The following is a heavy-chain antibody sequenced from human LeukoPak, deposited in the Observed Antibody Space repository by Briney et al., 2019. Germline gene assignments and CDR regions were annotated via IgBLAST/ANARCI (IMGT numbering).Heavy chain of an antibody. CDR3: AVYDILTGYFDY. V-gene: IGHV3-48*03. Sequence: GGSLRLSCAASGFTFSSYEMNWVRQAPGKGLEWVSYISSSGSTIYYADSVKGRLTISRDNAKNSLYLQMNSLRAEDTAVYYCAVYDILTGYFDYWGQGTLVTVSS. D-gene: IGHD3-9*01. CDR1: GFTFSSYE. CDR2: ISSSGSTI. J-gene: IGHJ4*02.